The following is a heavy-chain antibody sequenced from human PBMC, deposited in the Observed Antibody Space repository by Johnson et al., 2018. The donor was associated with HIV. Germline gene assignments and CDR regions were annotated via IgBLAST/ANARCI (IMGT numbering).Heavy chain of an antibody. V-gene: IGHV3-30*18. Sequence: VQLVESGGGVVQPGRSLRLSCAASGFTFSTYGMHWVRQAPGKGLEWVAVISFDGSNKNYADSVKGRFTISRDNSKNTLYLQMNNLRAEDTAVYYCAKDRRSGSYPSAFDIWGQGTKVTVSS. CDR3: AKDRRSGSYPSAFDI. CDR2: ISFDGSNK. D-gene: IGHD1-26*01. CDR1: GFTFSTYG. J-gene: IGHJ3*02.